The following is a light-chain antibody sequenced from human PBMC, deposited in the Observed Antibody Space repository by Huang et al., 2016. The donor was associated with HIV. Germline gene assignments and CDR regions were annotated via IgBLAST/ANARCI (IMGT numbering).Light chain of an antibody. CDR1: QSVLYSSNNKNY. CDR2: GAS. J-gene: IGKJ3*01. CDR3: QQYYSTPPT. Sequence: DIVMTQSPDSLAVSLGERATIHCKYSQSVLYSSNNKNYLAWYQQKPGQPPKLLIYGASTRESGVPDRFSGSGSGTDFTLTISSLQAEDVAVYYCQQYYSTPPTFGPGTKVDIK. V-gene: IGKV4-1*01.